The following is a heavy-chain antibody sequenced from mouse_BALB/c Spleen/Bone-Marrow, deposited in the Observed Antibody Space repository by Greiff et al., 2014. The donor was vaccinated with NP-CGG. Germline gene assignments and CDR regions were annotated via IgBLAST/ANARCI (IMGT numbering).Heavy chain of an antibody. J-gene: IGHJ2*01. CDR1: GYTFSSYW. Sequence: LLESGAELMKPGASVKISCKATGYTFSSYWIEWIKQRPGHGLEWIGEILPGSVTTNYNGRFKGKATFTADTSSNTAYMQLSSLTSEDSAVYYCARDHFDYWGPGTTLTVSS. V-gene: IGHV1-9*01. CDR2: ILPGSVTT. CDR3: ARDHFDY.